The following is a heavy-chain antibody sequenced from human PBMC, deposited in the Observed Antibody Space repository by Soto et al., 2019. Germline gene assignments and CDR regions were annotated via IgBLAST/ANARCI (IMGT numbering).Heavy chain of an antibody. D-gene: IGHD2-15*01. CDR3: ASGYCSGGSCSHIWDYYYYGMDV. CDR2: IYHSGST. V-gene: IGHV4-30-2*01. Sequence: KTSETLSLTCTVSGGSISSGGYYWSWIRQPPGKGLEWIGYIYHSGSTYYNPSLKSRVTISVDRSKNQFSLKLSSVTAADTAVYYCASGYCSGGSCSHIWDYYYYGMDVWGQGTTVTVSS. CDR1: GGSISSGGYY. J-gene: IGHJ6*02.